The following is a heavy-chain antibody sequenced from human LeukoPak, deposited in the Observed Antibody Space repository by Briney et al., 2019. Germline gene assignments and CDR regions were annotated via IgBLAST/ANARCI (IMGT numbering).Heavy chain of an antibody. J-gene: IGHJ4*02. Sequence: SETLSLTCTVSGGSISSGDYYWSWIRQPPGKGLEWIGYIYYSGSTYYNPSLKSRVTISVDTSKNQFSLKLSSVTAADTAVYYCIFYNSGKYTQNDYWGQGTLVTVSS. CDR3: IFYNSGKYTQNDY. D-gene: IGHD3-10*01. CDR1: GGSISSGDYY. CDR2: IYYSGST. V-gene: IGHV4-30-4*01.